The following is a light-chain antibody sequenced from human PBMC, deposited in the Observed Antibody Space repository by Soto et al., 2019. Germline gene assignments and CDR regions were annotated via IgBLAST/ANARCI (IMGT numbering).Light chain of an antibody. V-gene: IGLV2-14*01. CDR2: AVS. J-gene: IGLJ1*01. CDR1: SSDVGGYDY. Sequence: QAALTQPASVSGSPGQSITISCTGTSSDVGGYDYVSWYQLHPGKAPKLMVFAVSNRPSGASYRFSVSKSGDTGSLTISGLQAEDEADYVGSSYSISTAYLVGTGTKVTVL. CDR3: SSYSISTAYL.